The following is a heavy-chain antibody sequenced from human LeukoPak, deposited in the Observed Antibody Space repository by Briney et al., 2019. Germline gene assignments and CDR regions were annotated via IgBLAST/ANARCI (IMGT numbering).Heavy chain of an antibody. CDR2: IYHSGSA. Sequence: SQTLSLTCAVSGGSILSGGYSWSWIRQPPGKVLEWIGYIYHSGSAYYNPSLKSRVTISVDRSKNQFSLKLSSVTAADTAVYYCAKSGEELYQGGSWFDPWGQGTLVTVSS. CDR1: GGSILSGGYS. D-gene: IGHD2-2*01. CDR3: AKSGEELYQGGSWFDP. V-gene: IGHV4-30-2*01. J-gene: IGHJ5*02.